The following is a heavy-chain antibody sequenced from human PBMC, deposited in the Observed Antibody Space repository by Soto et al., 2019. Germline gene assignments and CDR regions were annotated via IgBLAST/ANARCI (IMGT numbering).Heavy chain of an antibody. D-gene: IGHD3-3*01. J-gene: IGHJ5*02. Sequence: PSETLSLTCTVSGGSISSYYWSWIRQPAGKGLEWIGRIYTSGSTNYNPSLKSRVTMSVDTSKNQFSLKLSSVTAADTAVYYCARDSVRMYDFRSGFLFDPWGQGTLVTVSS. V-gene: IGHV4-4*07. CDR3: ARDSVRMYDFRSGFLFDP. CDR1: GGSISSYY. CDR2: IYTSGST.